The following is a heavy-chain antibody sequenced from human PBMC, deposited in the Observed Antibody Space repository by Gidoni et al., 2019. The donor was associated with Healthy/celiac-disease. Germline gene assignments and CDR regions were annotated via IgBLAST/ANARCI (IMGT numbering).Heavy chain of an antibody. CDR2: IYYSGST. CDR3: ARNEYDFWSGGIDY. V-gene: IGHV4-39*07. D-gene: IGHD3-3*01. J-gene: IGHJ4*02. Sequence: IGSIYYSGSTYYNPSLKSRVTISVDTSKNQFSLKLSSVTAADTAVYYCARNEYDFWSGGIDYWGQGTLVTVSS.